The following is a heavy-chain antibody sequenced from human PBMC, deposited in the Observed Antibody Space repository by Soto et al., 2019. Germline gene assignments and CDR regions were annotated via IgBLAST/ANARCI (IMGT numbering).Heavy chain of an antibody. Sequence: SVKVSCKASGGTFSSYAISWVRQAPGQGLEWMRGIIPIFGTANYAQKFQGRVTITADESTSTAYMELSSLRSEDTAVYYCARDLRSYYSPSQPTRGMDVWGQGTTVTVSS. CDR2: IIPIFGTA. D-gene: IGHD3-10*01. CDR1: GGTFSSYA. J-gene: IGHJ6*02. CDR3: ARDLRSYYSPSQPTRGMDV. V-gene: IGHV1-69*13.